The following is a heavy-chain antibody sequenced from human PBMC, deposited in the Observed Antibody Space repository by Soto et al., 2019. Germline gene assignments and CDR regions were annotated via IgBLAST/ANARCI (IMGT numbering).Heavy chain of an antibody. CDR3: AKGLDVVVVTALDY. CDR1: GFTFSSYA. CDR2: ISGSGGST. D-gene: IGHD2-21*02. V-gene: IGHV3-23*01. Sequence: EVQLLESGGGLVQPGGSLRLSCAASGFTFSSYAMSWVRQAPGKGLEWVSAISGSGGSTYYADSEKGRFTISRDNSKNTLYLQMNSLRAEDTAVYYCAKGLDVVVVTALDYWGQGTLVTVSS. J-gene: IGHJ4*02.